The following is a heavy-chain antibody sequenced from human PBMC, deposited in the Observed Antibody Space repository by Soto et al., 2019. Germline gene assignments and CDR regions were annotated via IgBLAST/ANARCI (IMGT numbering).Heavy chain of an antibody. J-gene: IGHJ4*02. CDR3: ARDRLNELYCSAGSCYPLPLRY. CDR2: IIPIFGTA. CDR1: GGTFSSYA. D-gene: IGHD2-15*01. V-gene: IGHV1-69*12. Sequence: QVQLVQSGAEVKKPGSSVKVSCKASGGTFSSYAISWVRQAPGQGLEWMGGIIPIFGTANYAQKFQGRVTITADESTSTAYMELSSLRSEDTAVYYCARDRLNELYCSAGSCYPLPLRYWGQGTLVTVSS.